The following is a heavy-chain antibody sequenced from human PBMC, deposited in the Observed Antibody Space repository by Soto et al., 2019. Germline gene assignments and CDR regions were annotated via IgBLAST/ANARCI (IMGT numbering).Heavy chain of an antibody. J-gene: IGHJ6*02. CDR1: GFTFSSYG. V-gene: IGHV3-30*18. D-gene: IGHD5-18*01. CDR2: ISYDGSNK. CDR3: AKDKGGTAMVTYYYYGMDV. Sequence: GGSLRLSCAASGFTFSSYGMHWVRQAPGKGLEWVAVISYDGSNKYYADSVKGRFTISRDNSKNTLYLQMNSLRAEDTAVYYCAKDKGGTAMVTYYYYGMDVWGQGTTVTVSS.